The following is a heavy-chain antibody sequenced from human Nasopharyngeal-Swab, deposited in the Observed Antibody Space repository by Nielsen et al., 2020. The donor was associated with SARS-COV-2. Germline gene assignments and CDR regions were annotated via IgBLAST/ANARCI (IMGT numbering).Heavy chain of an antibody. CDR2: FEPEDGET. Sequence: ASVKVSCKVSGYTLTELSMHWVRQAPGKGLEWMGGFEPEDGETIYAQKFQGRVTMTEDTSTDTAYMELSSLRSEDTAVYYCATRTSSGRANWFDPWGQGTLVTVSS. V-gene: IGHV1-24*01. D-gene: IGHD3-3*01. CDR3: ATRTSSGRANWFDP. CDR1: GYTLTELS. J-gene: IGHJ5*02.